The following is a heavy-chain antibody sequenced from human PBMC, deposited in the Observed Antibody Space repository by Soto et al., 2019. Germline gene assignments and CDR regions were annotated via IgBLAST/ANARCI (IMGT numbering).Heavy chain of an antibody. Sequence: ASVKVSCKASGYTFTSYGISWVRQAPGQGLEWMGWISAYNGNTNYAQKLQGRVTMTTDTSTSTAYMELRSLRSDDTAVYYCARDLRKDSDYAGGYWGQGTLVTVSS. D-gene: IGHD3-16*01. V-gene: IGHV1-18*04. CDR3: ARDLRKDSDYAGGY. CDR2: ISAYNGNT. CDR1: GYTFTSYG. J-gene: IGHJ4*02.